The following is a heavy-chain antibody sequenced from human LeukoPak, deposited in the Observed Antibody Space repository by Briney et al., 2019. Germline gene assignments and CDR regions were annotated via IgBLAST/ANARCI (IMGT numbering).Heavy chain of an antibody. CDR1: GFTFSSYG. CDR2: ISYDGSNK. D-gene: IGHD2-2*01. V-gene: IGHV3-30*18. Sequence: GGSLRLSCAASGFTFSSYGMHWVRQAPGKGLEWVAVISYDGSNKYYVDSVKGRFTISRDNSKNTLYLQMNSLRAEDTAVYYCAKDRDLVVVPAAILDYWGQGTLVTVSS. CDR3: AKDRDLVVVPAAILDY. J-gene: IGHJ4*02.